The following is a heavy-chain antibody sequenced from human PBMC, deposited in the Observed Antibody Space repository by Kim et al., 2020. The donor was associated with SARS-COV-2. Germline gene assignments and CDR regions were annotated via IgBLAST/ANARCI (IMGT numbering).Heavy chain of an antibody. CDR3: ARGVGVVPAAINWFDP. Sequence: GESLKISCKGSGYSFTSYWIGWVRQMPGKGLEWMGIIYPGDSDTRYSPSFQGQVTISADKSISTAYLQWSSLKASDTAMYYCARGVGVVPAAINWFDPWGQGTLVTVSS. CDR2: IYPGDSDT. J-gene: IGHJ5*02. D-gene: IGHD2-2*01. V-gene: IGHV5-51*01. CDR1: GYSFTSYW.